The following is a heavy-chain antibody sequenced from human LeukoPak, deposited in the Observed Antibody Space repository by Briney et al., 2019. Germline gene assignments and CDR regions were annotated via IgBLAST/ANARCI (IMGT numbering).Heavy chain of an antibody. V-gene: IGHV3-23*01. CDR3: AKDLDTVVVPAAPGDY. D-gene: IGHD2-2*03. CDR2: ISGSGGST. CDR1: GFTFSSYA. J-gene: IGHJ4*02. Sequence: GGSLRLSCAASGFTFSSYAMSWVRQAPGKGLEWVSAISGSGGSTYYADSVKGRFTISRDNSKNTLYLQMNSLRSEDTAVYYCAKDLDTVVVPAAPGDYWGQGTLVTVSS.